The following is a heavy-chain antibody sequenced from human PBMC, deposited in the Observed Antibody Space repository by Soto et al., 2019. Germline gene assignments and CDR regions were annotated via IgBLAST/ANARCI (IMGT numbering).Heavy chain of an antibody. J-gene: IGHJ5*02. CDR3: ARGGFSYGTGIEH. Sequence: PGGSLRLSCVASGFSISRYWMGWVRQAPGKGLEWVADKKQDGSEEYYVDSVKGRFTVSRDNAKNSVYLQLTSLRVEDTALYYCARGGFSYGTGIEHWGQGALVTVSS. CDR2: KKQDGSEE. CDR1: GFSISRYW. D-gene: IGHD5-18*01. V-gene: IGHV3-7*01.